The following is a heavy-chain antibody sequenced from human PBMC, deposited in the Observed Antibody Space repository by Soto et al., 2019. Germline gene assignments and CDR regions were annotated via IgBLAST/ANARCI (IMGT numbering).Heavy chain of an antibody. CDR2: IYYSGST. CDR1: GGSIRSYY. Sequence: KTSETLSLTCTVSGGSIRSYYWSWIRQPPGKGLEWIGYIYYSGSTNYNPSLKSRVTISVDTSKKQFSLKLRSVTTADTALYYCARDLDGYKYFDYWGQGALVTVSS. J-gene: IGHJ4*02. CDR3: ARDLDGYKYFDY. D-gene: IGHD5-12*01. V-gene: IGHV4-59*01.